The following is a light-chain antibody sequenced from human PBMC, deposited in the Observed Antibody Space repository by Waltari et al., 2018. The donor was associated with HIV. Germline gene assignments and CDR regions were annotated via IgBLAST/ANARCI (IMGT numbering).Light chain of an antibody. CDR3: QQYNNWPLT. J-gene: IGKJ4*01. V-gene: IGKV3-15*01. CDR1: QSVSSN. CDR2: GAS. Sequence: EIVMTQSPATLSVSPGERATLSCRASQSVSSNLAWYQQKPGQAPRLLIYGASTRATGIPARFSVSGSGTEFTLTISSLQSEDFAVYYCQQYNNWPLTFGGGTKVEIK.